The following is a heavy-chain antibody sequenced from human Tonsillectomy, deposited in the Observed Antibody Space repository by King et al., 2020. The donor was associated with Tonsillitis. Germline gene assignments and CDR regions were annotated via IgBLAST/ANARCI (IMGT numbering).Heavy chain of an antibody. J-gene: IGHJ4*02. V-gene: IGHV3-33*05. CDR2: IANDGTNQ. D-gene: IGHD1-26*01. CDR1: GFVFSNFG. CDR3: VKEAGPWARFDS. Sequence: VQLVESGGGVVQPGTSLTLSCAPSGFVFSNFGMHWVRQAPGKGLEWVAVIANDGTNQDYIDSVKGRFIVSRDNSGNTLYLHMNSLRVEDTAMYYCVKEAGPWARFDSWGQGALVTVSS.